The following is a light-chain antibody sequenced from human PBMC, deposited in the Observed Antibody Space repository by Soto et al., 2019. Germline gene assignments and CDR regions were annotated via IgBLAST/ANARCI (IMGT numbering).Light chain of an antibody. V-gene: IGKV3-15*01. CDR2: DTS. J-gene: IGKJ5*01. CDR1: QSVTSN. Sequence: IVLTQSPGTLSLSPGERATLSCRASQSVTSNYLAWYQQKPGQAPRLLIYDTSTRATGIPARFGGSGSGTEFTLPISSLQSEDFAVYYCQQYSNWPPITFGQGTRLEIK. CDR3: QQYSNWPPIT.